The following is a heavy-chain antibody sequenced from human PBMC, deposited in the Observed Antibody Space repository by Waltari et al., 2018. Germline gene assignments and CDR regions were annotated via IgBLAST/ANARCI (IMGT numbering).Heavy chain of an antibody. J-gene: IGHJ5*02. Sequence: EVQLLESGGGLVQPGGSLRLSCAASGFTFSSYAMSWVRQAPGKGVEWVAAIRSSGGSTYDADSVKGRFTISRDNSKNTLYLQMNSLRAEDTVVYYCAKDKGLDWFDPWGQGTLVTVSS. D-gene: IGHD5-12*01. V-gene: IGHV3-23*01. CDR3: AKDKGLDWFDP. CDR2: IRSSGGST. CDR1: GFTFSSYA.